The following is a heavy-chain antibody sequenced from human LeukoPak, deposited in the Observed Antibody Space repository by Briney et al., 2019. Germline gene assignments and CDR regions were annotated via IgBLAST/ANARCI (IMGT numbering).Heavy chain of an antibody. D-gene: IGHD5-24*01. CDR1: GFTFSSYS. CDR2: IYSGGST. Sequence: GGSLRLSCAASGFTFSSYSMSWVRQAPGKGLEWVSVIYSGGSTYYADSVKGRFTISRDNSKNTLYLQMNSLRAEDTAVYYCARDMVEMATITDAFDIWGQGTMVTVSS. J-gene: IGHJ3*02. CDR3: ARDMVEMATITDAFDI. V-gene: IGHV3-66*01.